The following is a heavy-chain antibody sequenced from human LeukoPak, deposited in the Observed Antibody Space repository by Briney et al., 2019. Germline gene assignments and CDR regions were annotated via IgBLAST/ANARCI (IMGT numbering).Heavy chain of an antibody. CDR1: GGSISSSSYY. D-gene: IGHD3-16*02. J-gene: IGHJ4*02. V-gene: IGHV4-39*01. Sequence: SETLSLTCTVSGGSISSSSYYWGWIRQSPGKGLDWIGSIYYSGSTYYNPSLKSRVPISVDTSKNQFSLKLSSVTAADTAVYYCARLSSYVWGSYRYTSYFDYWGQGTLVTVSS. CDR2: IYYSGST. CDR3: ARLSSYVWGSYRYTSYFDY.